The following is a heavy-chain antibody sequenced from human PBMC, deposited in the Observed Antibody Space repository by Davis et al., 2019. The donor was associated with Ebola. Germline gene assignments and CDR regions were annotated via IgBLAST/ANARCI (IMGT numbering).Heavy chain of an antibody. CDR1: GVSVSSGG. Sequence: HPQTLSLTSAISGVSVSSGGWNWIRQSPSRGLEWLGRTYYISKWYKDYAVAVKSRITINPDTSKNQFSMQLNSVTPEDTALYYCARGWLRGGLDVWGEGTTVTVSS. CDR2: TYYISKWYK. CDR3: ARGWLRGGLDV. V-gene: IGHV6-1*01. J-gene: IGHJ6*04. D-gene: IGHD5-18*01.